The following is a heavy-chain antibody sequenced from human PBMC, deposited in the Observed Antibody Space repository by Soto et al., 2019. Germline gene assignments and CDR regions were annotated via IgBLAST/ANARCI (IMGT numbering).Heavy chain of an antibody. J-gene: IGHJ6*02. CDR1: GFTFSDYW. V-gene: IGHV3-74*01. Sequence: EVQLVESGGGLVQPGGSLRLSCVASGFTFSDYWMHWVRQAPGKGLVWVSRIKFDGSITSHADSVKGRFTISRDNARNTLHLQMNSLRDEDTGVYCCARGLRNYYGVDVWGQGTTVTVSS. CDR2: IKFDGSIT. D-gene: IGHD4-17*01. CDR3: ARGLRNYYGVDV.